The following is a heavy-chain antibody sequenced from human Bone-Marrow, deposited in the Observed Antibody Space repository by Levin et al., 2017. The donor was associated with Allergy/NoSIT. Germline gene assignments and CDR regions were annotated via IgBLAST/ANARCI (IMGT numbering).Heavy chain of an antibody. J-gene: IGHJ6*02. Sequence: QSGGSLRLACTASGFNFGDYAVSWVRQAPGKGLEWVGLIRKKGYGGTPEYAASVKGRFIISRDDSKRIASLQMNSLRTEDTAVYYCARHYGDGGINYYGMDVWGQGTTVTVSS. V-gene: IGHV3-49*04. CDR1: GFNFGDYA. CDR2: IRKKGYGGTP. D-gene: IGHD4-17*01. CDR3: ARHYGDGGINYYGMDV.